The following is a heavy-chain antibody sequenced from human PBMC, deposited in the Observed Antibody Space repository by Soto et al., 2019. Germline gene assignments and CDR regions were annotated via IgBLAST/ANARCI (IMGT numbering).Heavy chain of an antibody. CDR3: ASGDRVVTAIPGY. CDR1: GYTFTSYD. CDR2: MNPNSGNT. D-gene: IGHD2-21*02. Sequence: QVQLVQSGAEVKKPGASVKVSCKASGYTFTSYDINWVRQATGQGLEWMGWMNPNSGNTGYAQKFQGRVTMTRNTSIGRAYMELISLRSEDTAVYYCASGDRVVTAIPGYLGQGALGTVSS. J-gene: IGHJ4*02. V-gene: IGHV1-8*01.